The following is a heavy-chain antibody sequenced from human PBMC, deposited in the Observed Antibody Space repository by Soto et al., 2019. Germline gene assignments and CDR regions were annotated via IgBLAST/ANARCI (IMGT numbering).Heavy chain of an antibody. CDR2: ISYDGSNK. CDR1: GFTFSSYG. J-gene: IGHJ6*02. V-gene: IGHV3-30*18. D-gene: IGHD3-22*01. Sequence: GGSLRLSCAASGFTFSSYGMHWVRQAPGKGLEWVAVISYDGSNKYYADSVKGRFTISRDNSKNTLYLQMNSLRAEDTAVYYCAKDLAYYYDSWGGIYYYGMDVWGQGTTVTVSS. CDR3: AKDLAYYYDSWGGIYYYGMDV.